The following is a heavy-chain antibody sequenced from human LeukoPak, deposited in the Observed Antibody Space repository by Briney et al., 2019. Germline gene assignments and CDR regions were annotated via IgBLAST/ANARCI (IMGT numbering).Heavy chain of an antibody. J-gene: IGHJ6*02. V-gene: IGHV3-53*01. CDR2: IYSGGST. CDR1: GFTVSSNY. Sequence: GGSLRLSCAASGFTVSSNYMSWVRQAPGKGLEWVSVIYSGGSTYYADSVKGRFTISRDNSKNTLYLQMNSLRAEDTAVYYCARDIGAYGSGAPYYYGMDVWGQGTTVTVSS. CDR3: ARDIGAYGSGAPYYYGMDV. D-gene: IGHD3-10*01.